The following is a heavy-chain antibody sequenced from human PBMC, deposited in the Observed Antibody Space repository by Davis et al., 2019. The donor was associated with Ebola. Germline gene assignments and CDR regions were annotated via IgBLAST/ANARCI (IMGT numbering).Heavy chain of an antibody. D-gene: IGHD6-13*01. V-gene: IGHV4-31*11. J-gene: IGHJ4*02. CDR2: IYYSGST. CDR3: ARGGQQLVPFDY. Sequence: PSETLSLTCAVYGGSFSGYYWSWIRQHPGKGLEWIGYIYYSGSTYYNPSLKSRVTISVDTSKNQFSLKLSSVTAADTAVYYCARGGQQLVPFDYWGQGTLVTVSS. CDR1: GGSFSGYY.